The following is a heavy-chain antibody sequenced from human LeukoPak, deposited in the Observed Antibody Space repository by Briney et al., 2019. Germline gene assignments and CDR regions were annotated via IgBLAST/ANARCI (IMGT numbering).Heavy chain of an antibody. CDR1: GDSISNYY. Sequence: ASETLSLTCTVSGDSISNYYWSWIRQPPGKGLEWIGYIYYSGSTNYNPSLKSRVTISVDTSKNQFSLKLSSVTAADTAVYYCARDWGTGDPFLVGYWGQGTLVTVSS. J-gene: IGHJ4*02. V-gene: IGHV4-59*01. D-gene: IGHD7-27*01. CDR2: IYYSGST. CDR3: ARDWGTGDPFLVGY.